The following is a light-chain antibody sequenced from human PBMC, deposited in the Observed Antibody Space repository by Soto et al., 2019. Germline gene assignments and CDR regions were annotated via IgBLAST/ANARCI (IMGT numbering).Light chain of an antibody. CDR1: SSDVGAYKY. V-gene: IGLV2-14*01. J-gene: IGLJ3*02. Sequence: QSALTQPASVSGSPGQSITISCTGTSSDVGAYKYVSWYQQHPGKAPKLMIYEDTNRPSGVSNRFSGSKSGNTASLTISGLQAEDEADYYCTSYTTSSTWVFGGGTKVTVL. CDR2: EDT. CDR3: TSYTTSSTWV.